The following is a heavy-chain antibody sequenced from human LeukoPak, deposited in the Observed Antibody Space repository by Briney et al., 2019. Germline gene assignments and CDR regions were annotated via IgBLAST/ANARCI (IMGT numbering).Heavy chain of an antibody. CDR2: IYYSGST. J-gene: IGHJ3*02. Sequence: PSETLSLTCTVSGGSISSSSHYWGWIRQPPGKGLDWIGSIYYSGSTYYNPSLKSRVTISVDTSKNQFSLKLSSVTAADTAVYYCARHRVYCSSTSCYFTRGSDAFDIWGQGTMVTVSS. CDR1: GGSISSSSHY. V-gene: IGHV4-39*01. D-gene: IGHD2-2*01. CDR3: ARHRVYCSSTSCYFTRGSDAFDI.